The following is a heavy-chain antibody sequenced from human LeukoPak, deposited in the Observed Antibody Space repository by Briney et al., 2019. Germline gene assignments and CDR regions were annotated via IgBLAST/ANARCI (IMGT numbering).Heavy chain of an antibody. Sequence: GGSLRLSCAASGFTFSSYAMHWVRQAPGKGLEWVAVISYDGSNKCYADSVKGRFTISRDNSKNTLYLQMNSLRAEDTAVYYCASFNLGYCSGGSCPNQWLEPAPNYWGQGTLVTVSS. D-gene: IGHD2-15*01. CDR3: ASFNLGYCSGGSCPNQWLEPAPNY. CDR2: ISYDGSNK. J-gene: IGHJ4*02. V-gene: IGHV3-30*04. CDR1: GFTFSSYA.